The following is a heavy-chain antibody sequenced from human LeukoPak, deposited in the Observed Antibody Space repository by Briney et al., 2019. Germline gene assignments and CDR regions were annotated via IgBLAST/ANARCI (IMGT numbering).Heavy chain of an antibody. CDR2: IYYSGST. D-gene: IGHD5-18*01. J-gene: IGHJ4*02. CDR1: GGSISSGGYY. Sequence: SGTLSLTCTVSGGSISSGGYYWSWSRQHPGKGLEWIGYIYYSGSTYYNPSLKSRVTISVDTSKNQFSLKLSSVTAADTAVYYCARERVVVGYSYGHSDYWGQGTLVTVSS. V-gene: IGHV4-31*03. CDR3: ARERVVVGYSYGHSDY.